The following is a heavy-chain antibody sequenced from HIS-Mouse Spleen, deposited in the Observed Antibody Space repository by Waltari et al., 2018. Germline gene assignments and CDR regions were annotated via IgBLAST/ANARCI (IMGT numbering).Heavy chain of an antibody. V-gene: IGHV2-70*15. CDR2: IDWDDDK. CDR3: ARIAEGYSSGWYAFDY. D-gene: IGHD6-19*01. Sequence: QVTLRESGPALVKPTQTLTLTCTFSGFPLSTSGICVSWIRQPPGKALEWLARIDWDDDKYYSTSLKTRLTISKDTSKNQVVLTMTNMDPVDTATYYCARIAEGYSSGWYAFDYWGQGTLVTVSS. CDR1: GFPLSTSGIC. J-gene: IGHJ4*02.